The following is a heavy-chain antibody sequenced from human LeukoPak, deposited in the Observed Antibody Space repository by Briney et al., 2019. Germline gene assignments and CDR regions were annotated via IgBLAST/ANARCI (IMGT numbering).Heavy chain of an antibody. V-gene: IGHV1-18*01. D-gene: IGHD2-21*02. CDR2: ISAYNGNT. Sequence: ASVKVSCKASGYTFTSYGISWVRQAPGQGLEWMGWISAYNGNTNYAQKLQGRVTMTTDTSTSTAYVELRSLRSDDTAVYYCARSYCRVSSGDCYENSHFDYWGQGTLVTVSS. J-gene: IGHJ4*02. CDR3: ARSYCRVSSGDCYENSHFDY. CDR1: GYTFTSYG.